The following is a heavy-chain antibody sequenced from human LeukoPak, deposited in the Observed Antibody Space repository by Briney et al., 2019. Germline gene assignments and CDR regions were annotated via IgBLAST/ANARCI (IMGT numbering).Heavy chain of an antibody. V-gene: IGHV3-21*01. J-gene: IGHJ4*02. CDR1: GFTFNIYT. Sequence: GGSPRLSCAASGFTFNIYTMNWVRQSPGKGLEWVSSISSSSSNLYYADSVKGRFTISRDNAKNSLYLQMNSLRAEDTAVYYCARVAGYCDSTSNCYSDYWGQGTLVTVSS. D-gene: IGHD2-2*01. CDR3: ARVAGYCDSTSNCYSDY. CDR2: ISSSSSNL.